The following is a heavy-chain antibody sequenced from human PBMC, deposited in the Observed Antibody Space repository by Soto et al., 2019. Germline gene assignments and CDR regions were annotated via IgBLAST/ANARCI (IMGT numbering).Heavy chain of an antibody. CDR1: GFSFSSYS. V-gene: IGHV3-48*01. CDR2: ISSGSGTT. Sequence: EVQLVESVGGLVQPGGSLRLSCAVSGFSFSSYSMNWVRQAPGKGLEWVSYISSGSGTTYYAASVKGRFSITTANANNSLSLQMNTLSVENTALYYCAKIATYLGMDVWGPGTRVTVSS. CDR3: AKIATYLGMDV. J-gene: IGHJ6*02.